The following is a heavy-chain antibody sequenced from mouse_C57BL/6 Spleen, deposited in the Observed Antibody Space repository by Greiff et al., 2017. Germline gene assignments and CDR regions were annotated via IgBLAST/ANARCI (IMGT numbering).Heavy chain of an antibody. Sequence: EVKLMESEAGLVQPGSSMKLSCTASGFTFSDYYMPWVRQVPEKGLEWVANINYDGSSTYYLDTLKSRFIISRDNAKNIRYLQMSSLKSEDTATXYCARVGWLLAYYFDYWGQGTTLTVSS. CDR1: GFTFSDYY. CDR3: ARVGWLLAYYFDY. V-gene: IGHV5-16*01. D-gene: IGHD2-3*01. CDR2: INYDGSST. J-gene: IGHJ2*01.